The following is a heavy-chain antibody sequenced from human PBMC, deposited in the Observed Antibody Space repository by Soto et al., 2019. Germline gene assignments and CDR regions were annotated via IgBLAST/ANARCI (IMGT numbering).Heavy chain of an antibody. V-gene: IGHV3-66*01. CDR1: GFTVSSSY. CDR3: AIITFGTYGMDV. CDR2: IYSAGNT. J-gene: IGHJ6*02. Sequence: EVQVLESGGGLVQPGGSLRLSCAASGFTVSSSYMTWVRQAPGKGLEWVSVIYSAGNTYDADSVKGRFTTSRDNSKNTVYLQMNSLRAEDTAVYYCAIITFGTYGMDVWGQGTTVTVSS. D-gene: IGHD3-10*01.